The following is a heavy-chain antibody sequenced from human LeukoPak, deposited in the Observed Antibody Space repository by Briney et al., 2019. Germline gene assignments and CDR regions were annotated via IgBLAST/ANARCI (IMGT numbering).Heavy chain of an antibody. CDR3: ARDRHVPGLYYYYMDV. CDR1: GFTFSSYW. V-gene: IGHV3-7*01. D-gene: IGHD6-6*01. J-gene: IGHJ6*03. CDR2: IKQDGSEN. Sequence: GGSLRLSCAASGFTFSSYWMSWVRQAPGKGLEWVANIKQDGSENYYVDSVKGRFTISRDNAKNSLYLEMNSLRAEDTAVYFCARDRHVPGLYYYYMDVWGKGTTVTVSS.